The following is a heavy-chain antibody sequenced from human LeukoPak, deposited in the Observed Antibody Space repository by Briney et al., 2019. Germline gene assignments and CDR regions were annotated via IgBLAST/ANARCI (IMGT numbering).Heavy chain of an antibody. V-gene: IGHV4-34*01. Sequence: SETLSLTCAVYGGSFSGYYWSWIRQPPGKGLEWIGEINHSGSTNYNPSLKSRVTISVDASKNQFSLKLSSVTAADTAVYYCARGLAYWGQGTLVTVSS. CDR2: INHSGST. CDR1: GGSFSGYY. J-gene: IGHJ4*02. CDR3: ARGLAY.